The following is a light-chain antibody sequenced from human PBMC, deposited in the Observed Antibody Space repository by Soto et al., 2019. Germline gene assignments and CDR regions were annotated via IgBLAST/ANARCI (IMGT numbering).Light chain of an antibody. Sequence: DIQMTQSPSSLSASVGDRVTITCRASQGISNYLAWYQQKSGKVPKPLIYAASTLQSGVPSRFSGSGSGTDFTLTICSLQPEDVATYYCQKYDSPPWTFGQGTKVEIK. V-gene: IGKV1-27*01. CDR2: AAS. CDR1: QGISNY. J-gene: IGKJ1*01. CDR3: QKYDSPPWT.